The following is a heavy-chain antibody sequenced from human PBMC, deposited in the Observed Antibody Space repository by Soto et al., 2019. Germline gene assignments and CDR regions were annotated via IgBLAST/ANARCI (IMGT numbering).Heavy chain of an antibody. J-gene: IGHJ4*02. Sequence: GGSLRLSCAASGFTFSSYAMSWVRQAPGKGLEWVSAISGSGGSTYYADSVKGRFTISRGSSKNTLYLQMNSLRAEDTAVYYCAKPTLGVTLGDYWGQGTLVTV. V-gene: IGHV3-23*01. D-gene: IGHD3-16*01. CDR2: ISGSGGST. CDR1: GFTFSSYA. CDR3: AKPTLGVTLGDY.